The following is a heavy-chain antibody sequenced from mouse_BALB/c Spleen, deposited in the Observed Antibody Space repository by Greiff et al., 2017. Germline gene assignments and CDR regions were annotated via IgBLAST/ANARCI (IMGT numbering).Heavy chain of an antibody. Sequence: DVKLQESGAELVKPGASVKLSCTASGFNIKDTYMHWVKQRPEQGLEWIGRIDPANGNTKYDPKFQGKATITADTSSNTAYLQLSSLTSEDTAVYYCARDWDEDYFDYWGQGTTLTVSS. J-gene: IGHJ2*01. V-gene: IGHV14-3*02. D-gene: IGHD4-1*01. CDR1: GFNIKDTY. CDR2: IDPANGNT. CDR3: ARDWDEDYFDY.